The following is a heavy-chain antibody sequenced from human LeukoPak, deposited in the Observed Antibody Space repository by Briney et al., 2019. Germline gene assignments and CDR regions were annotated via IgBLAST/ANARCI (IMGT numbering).Heavy chain of an antibody. CDR3: ARDGWTAVHHGMDV. CDR1: GFTFSSYW. D-gene: IGHD6-19*01. CDR2: TNTDGSST. V-gene: IGHV3-74*03. J-gene: IGHJ6*02. Sequence: GGSLRLSCAASGFTFSSYWMHWVRQAPGKGLVWVSGTNTDGSSTMYADSVKGRFTISRDNAKNSLYLQMNSLRAEDTAVYYCARDGWTAVHHGMDVWGQGTTVTVSS.